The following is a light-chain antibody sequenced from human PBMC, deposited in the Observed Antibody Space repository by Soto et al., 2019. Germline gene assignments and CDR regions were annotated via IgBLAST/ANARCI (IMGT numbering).Light chain of an antibody. CDR1: QSVSSK. Sequence: EIVMTQSPATLSVSPGEGATLSCRASQSVSSKLAWYQQKPGQAPRLLIYGASTRATGIPARFSGSGSGTEFTLIISSLQSEDFAVYYCQQYGDSLTWTFGQGTKVDIK. CDR3: QQYGDSLTWT. CDR2: GAS. V-gene: IGKV3-15*01. J-gene: IGKJ1*01.